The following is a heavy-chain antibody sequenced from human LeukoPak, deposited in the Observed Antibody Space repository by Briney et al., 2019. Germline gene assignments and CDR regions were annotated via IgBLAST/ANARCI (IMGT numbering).Heavy chain of an antibody. V-gene: IGHV4-34*01. J-gene: IGHJ3*02. CDR2: INHSGST. D-gene: IGHD3-9*01. Sequence: SETLSLTCAVYGGSFSGYYWSWLRQPPGKGLEWIGEINHSGSTNYNPSLKSRVTISVDTPKNQFSLKLSSVTAADTAVYYCAISDILTGYNAFDIWGQGTMVPVSA. CDR3: AISDILTGYNAFDI. CDR1: GGSFSGYY.